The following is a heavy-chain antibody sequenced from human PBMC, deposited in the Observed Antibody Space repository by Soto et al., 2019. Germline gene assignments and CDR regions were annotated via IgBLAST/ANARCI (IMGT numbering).Heavy chain of an antibody. Sequence: QVHLVQSGAEVKKPGSSVKVSCKASGGTVSSYAITWVRQAPGKGLEWMGVFIPIFVSAHYAQKFQGRVTITADESTSTAYMELSGLRSEDTASYYCARDLSSDSTGFRGYDLWGQGTLVTVSS. D-gene: IGHD3-22*01. CDR1: GGTVSSYA. V-gene: IGHV1-69*01. CDR3: ARDLSSDSTGFRGYDL. CDR2: FIPIFVSA. J-gene: IGHJ4*02.